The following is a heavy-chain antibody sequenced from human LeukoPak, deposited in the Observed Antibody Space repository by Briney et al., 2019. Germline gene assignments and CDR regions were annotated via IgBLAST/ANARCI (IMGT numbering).Heavy chain of an antibody. J-gene: IGHJ1*01. Sequence: GGSLRLPCAASGFTFTTYWMSWVRQAPGKGLEWVANIKQDGSEKYYVDSVEGRFTISRDNAKNSLYLQMNSLRADDTAVYFCAREPPGGYSSSWYLTSYFHHWGQGTLVTVSS. D-gene: IGHD6-13*01. CDR2: IKQDGSEK. V-gene: IGHV3-7*01. CDR3: AREPPGGYSSSWYLTSYFHH. CDR1: GFTFTTYW.